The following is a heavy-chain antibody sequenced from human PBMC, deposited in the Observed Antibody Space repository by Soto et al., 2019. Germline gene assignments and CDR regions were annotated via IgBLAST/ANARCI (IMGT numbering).Heavy chain of an antibody. CDR3: ARGGSAGYYDSSGYYLGKNAFDI. CDR2: IIPIFGTA. CDR1: GGTFSSYA. Sequence: SVKVSCKASGGTFSSYAISWVRQAPGQGLEWMGGIIPIFGTANYAQKFQGRVTITADESTSTAYMELSSLRSEDTAVYYCARGGSAGYYDSSGYYLGKNAFDIWGQGTMVTVSS. D-gene: IGHD3-22*01. V-gene: IGHV1-69*13. J-gene: IGHJ3*02.